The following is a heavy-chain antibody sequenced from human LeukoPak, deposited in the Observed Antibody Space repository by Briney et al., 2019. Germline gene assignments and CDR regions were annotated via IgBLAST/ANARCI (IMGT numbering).Heavy chain of an antibody. CDR1: GFTFSSYW. D-gene: IGHD2-21*02. V-gene: IGHV3-33*08. J-gene: IGHJ4*02. CDR3: ARDPCGGDCPLDY. Sequence: PGGSLRLSCAASGFTFSSYWMSWVRQAPGRGLEWVAVVWYDGSNKYYVDSVKGRFTISRDNSMNTLYLQMNSLRAEDTAVYHCARDPCGGDCPLDYWGQGALVTVSS. CDR2: VWYDGSNK.